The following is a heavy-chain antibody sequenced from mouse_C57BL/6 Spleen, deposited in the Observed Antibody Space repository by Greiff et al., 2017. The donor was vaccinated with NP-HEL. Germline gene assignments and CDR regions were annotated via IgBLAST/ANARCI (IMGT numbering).Heavy chain of an antibody. Sequence: EVNVVESGGGLVKPGGSLKLSCAASGFTFSSYAMSWVRQTPEKRLEWVATISDGGSYTYYPDNVKGRFTISRDNAKNNLYLQMSHLKSEDTAMYYCARDTTTVVEGYFDYWGQGTTLTVSS. V-gene: IGHV5-4*01. D-gene: IGHD1-1*01. CDR1: GFTFSSYA. J-gene: IGHJ2*01. CDR2: ISDGGSYT. CDR3: ARDTTTVVEGYFDY.